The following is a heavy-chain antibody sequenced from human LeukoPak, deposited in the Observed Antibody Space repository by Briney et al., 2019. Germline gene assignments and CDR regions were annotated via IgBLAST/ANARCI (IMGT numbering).Heavy chain of an antibody. J-gene: IGHJ4*02. CDR1: GYSFTSYW. D-gene: IGHD3-22*01. CDR2: IYPGDSDT. Sequence: GESLKISCKGSGYSFTSYWIGWVRQMPGKGLGWMGIIYPGDSDTRYSPSFQGQVTISADKSISTAYLQWSSLKASDTAMYYCASSGDYYDSSGSRHHFDYWGQGTLVTVSS. CDR3: ASSGDYYDSSGSRHHFDY. V-gene: IGHV5-51*01.